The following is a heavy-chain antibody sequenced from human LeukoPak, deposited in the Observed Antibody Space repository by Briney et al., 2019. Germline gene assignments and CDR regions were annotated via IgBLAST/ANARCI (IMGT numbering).Heavy chain of an antibody. Sequence: GGSLGLSCAASGFTVSSNYMSWVRQAPGKGLEWVSVIFSGGSTYYADSVKGRFTISRDDSKNTLYLQMNSLRAEDTAMYHCARVMTVVVAAGDWLDPWGQGTLVTVSS. CDR2: IFSGGST. V-gene: IGHV3-66*01. CDR1: GFTVSSNY. J-gene: IGHJ5*02. D-gene: IGHD2-15*01. CDR3: ARVMTVVVAAGDWLDP.